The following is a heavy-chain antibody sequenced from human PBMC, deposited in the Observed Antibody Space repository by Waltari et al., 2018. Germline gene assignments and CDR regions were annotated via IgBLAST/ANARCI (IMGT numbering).Heavy chain of an antibody. Sequence: QVQLQQWGAGLLKPSETLSLTCAVYGGSFSGYYWSWIRQPPGKGLEWIGEINHSGSTTYNPSLKSRVTISVDTSKNQFSLKLSSVTAADTAVYYCARGLGIFTPPWYFDLWGRGTLVTVSS. CDR2: INHSGST. CDR1: GGSFSGYY. D-gene: IGHD7-27*01. J-gene: IGHJ2*01. V-gene: IGHV4-34*01. CDR3: ARGLGIFTPPWYFDL.